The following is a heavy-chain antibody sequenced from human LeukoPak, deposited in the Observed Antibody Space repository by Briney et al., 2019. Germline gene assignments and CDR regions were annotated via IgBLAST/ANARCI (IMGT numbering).Heavy chain of an antibody. V-gene: IGHV3-23*01. J-gene: IGHJ4*02. CDR1: GITFSNYA. CDR2: SGSAHKI. D-gene: IGHD5-18*01. CDR3: AGRVTGYSSGYVY. Sequence: GGSLRLSCVASGITFSNYAVSWVRQAPEKGLDWVSVSGSAHKIRYADSVKGRFTISRDNSENIVYLQMNNLRAEDTAVYYCAGRVTGYSSGYVYWGQGTPVTVSS.